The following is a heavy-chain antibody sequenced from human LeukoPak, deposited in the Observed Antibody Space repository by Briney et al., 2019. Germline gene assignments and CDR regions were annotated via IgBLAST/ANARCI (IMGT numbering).Heavy chain of an antibody. Sequence: SETLSLTCTVSGGSVSSGSYYWSWIRQPPGKGLEWIGYIYYSGSTNYNPSLKSRVTISVDTSKNQFSLKLSSVTAADTAVYYCARGFIHYYDSSGYFDYWGQGTLVTVSS. CDR1: GGSVSSGSYY. CDR2: IYYSGST. D-gene: IGHD3-22*01. CDR3: ARGFIHYYDSSGYFDY. J-gene: IGHJ4*02. V-gene: IGHV4-61*01.